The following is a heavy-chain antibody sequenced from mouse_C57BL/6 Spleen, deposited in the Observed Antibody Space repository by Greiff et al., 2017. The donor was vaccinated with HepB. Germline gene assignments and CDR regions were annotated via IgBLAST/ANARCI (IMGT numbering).Heavy chain of an antibody. J-gene: IGHJ3*01. V-gene: IGHV1-55*01. CDR2: IYPGSGST. CDR3: AREDYDYDWFAY. D-gene: IGHD2-4*01. CDR1: GYTFTSYW. Sequence: QVQLQQPGAELVKPGASVKMSCKASGYTFTSYWTTWVKQWPGQGLEWIGDIYPGSGSTNYNEKFKSKATLTVDTSSSTAYMQLSSLTSEDSAVYYCAREDYDYDWFAYWGQGTLVTVSA.